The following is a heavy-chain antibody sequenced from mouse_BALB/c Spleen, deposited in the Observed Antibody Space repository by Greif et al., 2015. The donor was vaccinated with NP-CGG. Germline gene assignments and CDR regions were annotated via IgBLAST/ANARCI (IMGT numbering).Heavy chain of an antibody. V-gene: IGHV1S22*01. CDR3: TRQGYGNYYAMDY. CDR1: GYTFTSYW. Sequence: LQQSGSELVRPGASVKLSCKASGYTFTSYWMHWVKQRPGQGLEWIGNIYRGSGSTNYDEKFKSKATLTVDTSSSASYMQRSSLTSDDSAVYYCTRQGYGNYYAMDYWGQGTSVTVSS. CDR2: IYRGSGST. D-gene: IGHD2-10*02. J-gene: IGHJ4*01.